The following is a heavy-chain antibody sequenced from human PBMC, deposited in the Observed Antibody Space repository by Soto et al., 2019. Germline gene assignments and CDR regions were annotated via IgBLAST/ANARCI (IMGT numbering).Heavy chain of an antibody. V-gene: IGHV3-11*05. CDR3: ARDRDTYGHGFFDY. J-gene: IGHJ4*02. CDR1: GFIFGDFY. Sequence: GGSLRLSCAASGFIFGDFYMTWVRQAPGKGLEWVSEISSTSNYRNYADSVKGRFTVSRENANNTLYLEMNNLRAEDTAVYFCARDRDTYGHGFFDYWGQGALVTVSS. D-gene: IGHD5-18*01. CDR2: ISSTSNYR.